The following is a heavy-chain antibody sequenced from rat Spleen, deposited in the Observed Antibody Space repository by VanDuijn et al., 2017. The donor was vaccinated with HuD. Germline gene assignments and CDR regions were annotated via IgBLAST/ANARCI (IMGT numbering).Heavy chain of an antibody. V-gene: IGHV5-20*01. Sequence: EVQLVESGGGLVQPGRSMKLSCAASGFTFSNYDMAWVRQAPTKGLEWVASISSDGSGTYYRDSVKGRFTISIHNTKTTLYLQMDSLRSEDTATYYCTTVRYYGFDSPFTYWGQGTLVSVSS. D-gene: IGHD1-7*01. CDR1: GFTFSNYD. CDR2: ISSDGSGT. J-gene: IGHJ3*01. CDR3: TTVRYYGFDSPFTY.